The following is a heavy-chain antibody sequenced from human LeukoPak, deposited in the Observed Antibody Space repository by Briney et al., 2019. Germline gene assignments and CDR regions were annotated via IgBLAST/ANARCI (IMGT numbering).Heavy chain of an antibody. Sequence: GRSLRLSCAASGFTFSSYAMHWVRQAPGKGLEWVAVIRYDGSNKYYADSVKGRFTISRDNSKNTLYLQMNSLRAEDTAVYYCAKGWLVGNYFDYWGQGTLVTVSS. V-gene: IGHV3-30*04. D-gene: IGHD6-19*01. CDR2: IRYDGSNK. CDR3: AKGWLVGNYFDY. CDR1: GFTFSSYA. J-gene: IGHJ4*02.